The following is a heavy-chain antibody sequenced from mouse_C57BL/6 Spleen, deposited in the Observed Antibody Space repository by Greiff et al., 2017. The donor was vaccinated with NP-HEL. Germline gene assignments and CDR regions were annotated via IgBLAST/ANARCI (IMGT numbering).Heavy chain of an antibody. CDR3: ARGDYYGSSYWYFDV. V-gene: IGHV1-82*01. J-gene: IGHJ1*03. Sequence: QVQLKESGPELVKPGASVKISCKASGYAFSSSWMNWVKQRPGTGLEWIGRIYPGDGDTNYNGKFKGKATLTADKSSSTAYMQLSSLTSEDSAVYFCARGDYYGSSYWYFDVWGTGTTVTVSS. CDR2: IYPGDGDT. D-gene: IGHD1-1*01. CDR1: GYAFSSSW.